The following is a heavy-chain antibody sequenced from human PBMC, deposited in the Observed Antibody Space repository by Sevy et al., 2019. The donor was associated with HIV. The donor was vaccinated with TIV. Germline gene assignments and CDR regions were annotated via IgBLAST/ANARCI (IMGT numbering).Heavy chain of an antibody. CDR1: GFRFSSFA. CDR3: AKGCYSDYFGADTLDI. CDR2: ICGGDGST. Sequence: GGSLRLSCAASGFRFSSFAIIWVRQAPGKGLEWVSEICGGDGSTYYADSVKGGFTISTDNFKNTVYLQVGSVRSEYTALYYCAKGCYSDYFGADTLDIWGQGTMVTVSS. D-gene: IGHD3-22*01. J-gene: IGHJ3*02. V-gene: IGHV3-23*01.